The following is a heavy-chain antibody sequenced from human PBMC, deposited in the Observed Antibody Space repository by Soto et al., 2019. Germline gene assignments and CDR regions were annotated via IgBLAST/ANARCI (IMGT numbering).Heavy chain of an antibody. D-gene: IGHD3-22*01. CDR3: ARGQSDYYASSGLRYHYFDY. J-gene: IGHJ4*02. V-gene: IGHV4-34*01. Sequence: SETLSLTCAVSGGSFSGYYWTWIRQPPGKGLEWIGEINHSGSTHYNSSLRSRLTISVDTSNNQFSLKLSSVTAADTAIYYCARGQSDYYASSGLRYHYFDYWAQGTLVTVSS. CDR2: INHSGST. CDR1: GGSFSGYY.